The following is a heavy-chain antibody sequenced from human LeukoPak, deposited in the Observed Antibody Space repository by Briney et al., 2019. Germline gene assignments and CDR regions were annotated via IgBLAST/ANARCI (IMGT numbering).Heavy chain of an antibody. Sequence: GGSLRLSCAASGFTFSNAWFNWVRQAPGKGLEWVALIKSKANGGTTGYAAPVKGRFTISRDDSKNTLSLQMNSLKSEDTAVNYCVTERAGTFDYWGQGTLVAVSS. D-gene: IGHD3-10*01. CDR2: IKSKANGGTT. CDR3: VTERAGTFDY. J-gene: IGHJ4*02. V-gene: IGHV3-15*07. CDR1: GFTFSNAW.